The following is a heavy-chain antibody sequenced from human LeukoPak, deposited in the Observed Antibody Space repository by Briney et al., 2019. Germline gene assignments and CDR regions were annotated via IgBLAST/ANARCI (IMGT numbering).Heavy chain of an antibody. V-gene: IGHV3-48*04. CDR3: ARGGLGITFPHVPSPGAFDI. Sequence: QSGGTLRLSCAASGFTFSSYSMNWVRQAPGKGLEWVSYISSSSSTIYYADSVKGRFTISRDNAKNSLYLQMNSQRAEDTAVYYCARGGLGITFPHVPSPGAFDIWGQGTMVTVSS. CDR2: ISSSSSTI. CDR1: GFTFSSYS. J-gene: IGHJ3*02. D-gene: IGHD7-27*01.